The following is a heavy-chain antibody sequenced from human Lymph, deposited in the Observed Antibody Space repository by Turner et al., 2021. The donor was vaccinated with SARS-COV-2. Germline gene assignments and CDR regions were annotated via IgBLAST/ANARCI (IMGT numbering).Heavy chain of an antibody. CDR3: GVGPTRWYFQH. CDR1: GRSISSSSYY. V-gene: IGHV4-39*01. Sequence: QLQLQESGPGLVKPSETLSLPCTVPGRSISSSSYYWGWIRQPPGKGLEWIGNFFYSGSAYYNPSLKSRVTISEDTSKNQFSLKLTSVTAADSAVYYCGVGPTRWYFQHWGQGTLVTVSS. D-gene: IGHD1-26*01. J-gene: IGHJ1*01. CDR2: FFYSGSA.